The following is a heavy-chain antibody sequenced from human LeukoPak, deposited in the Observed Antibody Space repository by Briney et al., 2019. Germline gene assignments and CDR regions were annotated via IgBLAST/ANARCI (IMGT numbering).Heavy chain of an antibody. J-gene: IGHJ4*02. CDR2: IYYSGST. V-gene: IGHV4-31*03. D-gene: IGHD2-2*01. CDR3: ARASSPGYYFDF. Sequence: KASETLSLTCSVSGGSISSGGYYWTWIRQRPGKGLEWIGYIYYSGSTYYNPSLKSRVIISLDTSKNQFSLKLSSVTAADSAVYYCARASSPGYYFDFWGQGTLVTVSS. CDR1: GGSISSGGYY.